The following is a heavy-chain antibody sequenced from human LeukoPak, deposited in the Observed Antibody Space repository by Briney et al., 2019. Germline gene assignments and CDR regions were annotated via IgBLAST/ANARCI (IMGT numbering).Heavy chain of an antibody. CDR2: FDPEDGET. D-gene: IGHD6-19*01. J-gene: IGHJ5*02. CDR3: AGTSGWSNWFDP. Sequence: ASVKVSCKVSGYTLTELSMHWVRQAPGKGLEWMGGFDPEDGETIYAQKFQGRVTMTEDTSTDTAYMELSSLRSEDTAVYYCAGTSGWSNWFDPWGQGTLVTVSS. V-gene: IGHV1-24*01. CDR1: GYTLTELS.